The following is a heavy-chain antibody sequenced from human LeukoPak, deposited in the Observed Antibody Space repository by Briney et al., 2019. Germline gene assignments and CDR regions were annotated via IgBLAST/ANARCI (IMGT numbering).Heavy chain of an antibody. D-gene: IGHD5-18*01. Sequence: PGGSLRLSCVASGFTFSTYNMNWVRQAPGKGLEWDSSIVSTSSLMSYADSVKGRFTISRDNAKNSLYLHMNSLRAEDTAVYFCARDLRDTTMITYPYFMDVWGKGTTVIISS. CDR3: ARDLRDTTMITYPYFMDV. CDR2: IVSTSSLM. CDR1: GFTFSTYN. V-gene: IGHV3-21*01. J-gene: IGHJ6*03.